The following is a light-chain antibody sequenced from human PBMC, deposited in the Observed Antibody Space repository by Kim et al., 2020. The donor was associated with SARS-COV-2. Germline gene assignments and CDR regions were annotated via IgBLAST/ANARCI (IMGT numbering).Light chain of an antibody. CDR3: QTWGTDFRV. V-gene: IGLV4-69*01. J-gene: IGLJ3*02. CDR1: SGHSTYT. CDR2: VNSDGSH. Sequence: QLVLTQSPSASASLGASVKLTCTLSSGHSTYTIAWHQQQPEKGPRYLMKVNSDGSHSKGDGIPDRFSGSSFGAERYLTISSLQSEDEADYYCQTWGTDFRVFGGGTQLTVL.